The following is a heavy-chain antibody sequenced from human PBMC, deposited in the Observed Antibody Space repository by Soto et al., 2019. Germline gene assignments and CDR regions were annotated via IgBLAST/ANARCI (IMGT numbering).Heavy chain of an antibody. CDR1: GFSFDEYA. CDR2: VSWNSGTV. J-gene: IGHJ6*03. CDR3: AKGFCSSAKCYTYSYMDV. D-gene: IGHD2-2*01. V-gene: IGHV3-9*01. Sequence: EVQLVESGGTLVQPGRSLRLSCAASGFSFDEYAMHWVRQVPGKGLEWVSGVSWNSGTVGYGDSVKGRFTISRDNDKNSLYLPMNSLRAEDTAMYYCAKGFCSSAKCYTYSYMDVWGKGPAVTVSS.